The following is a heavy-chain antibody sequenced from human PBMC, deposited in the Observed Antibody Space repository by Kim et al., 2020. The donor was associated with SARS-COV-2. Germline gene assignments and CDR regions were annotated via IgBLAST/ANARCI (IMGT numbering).Heavy chain of an antibody. CDR3: KKEVSRSVFFD. V-gene: IGHV3-23*05. Sequence: GGSLRLSCAASGFSFHTYGMSWVRQAPGKGLEWVSAINAEGTTTYYSGSVKGRFTLSRDNSRNLLHVQMNNLRPEDTAVYYCKKEVSRSVFFD. CDR1: GFSFHTYG. J-gene: IGHJ5*02. D-gene: IGHD6-19*01. CDR2: INAEGTTT.